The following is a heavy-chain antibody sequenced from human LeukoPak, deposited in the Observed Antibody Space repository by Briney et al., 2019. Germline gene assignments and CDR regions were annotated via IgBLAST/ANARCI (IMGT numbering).Heavy chain of an antibody. D-gene: IGHD6-6*01. Sequence: PGGSLRLSCAASGFTFSSYEMNWVRQAPGKGLEWVSYISSSGSTIYYADSVKGRFTISRDNAKNSLYPQMNSLRAEDTAVYYCAGGDSSSGSLDYWGQGTLVTVSS. CDR1: GFTFSSYE. CDR2: ISSSGSTI. J-gene: IGHJ4*02. CDR3: AGGDSSSGSLDY. V-gene: IGHV3-48*03.